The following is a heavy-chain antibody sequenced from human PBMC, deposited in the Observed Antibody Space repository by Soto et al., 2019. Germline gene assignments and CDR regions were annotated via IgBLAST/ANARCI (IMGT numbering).Heavy chain of an antibody. J-gene: IGHJ4*02. Sequence: QVQLQESGPGLVKPSGTLSLTCAVSGGSISSSNWWSWVRQPPGKGLEWIGEIYLSGSTNYNPSLKSRVTISVDKPKNQFSLKLSSVTAADTAVYYCASSLQLKGYYFDYWGQGTLVTVSS. D-gene: IGHD6-13*01. CDR1: GGSISSSNW. CDR3: ASSLQLKGYYFDY. CDR2: IYLSGST. V-gene: IGHV4-4*02.